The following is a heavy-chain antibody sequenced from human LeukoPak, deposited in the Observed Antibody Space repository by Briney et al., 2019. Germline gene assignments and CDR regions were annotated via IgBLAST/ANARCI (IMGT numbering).Heavy chain of an antibody. CDR1: GFTFSSYS. J-gene: IGHJ4*02. Sequence: GGSLRLSCAASGFTFSSYSMNCVRQAPGKGLEWVSAISSSGSSIYYADSVKGRFTMSRDNAKNSLYLQMNSLRAEDTAVYYCARRFGSCSGSTCYSDYWGQGTLVTVSS. CDR3: ARRFGSCSGSTCYSDY. V-gene: IGHV3-21*01. CDR2: ISSSGSSI. D-gene: IGHD2-15*01.